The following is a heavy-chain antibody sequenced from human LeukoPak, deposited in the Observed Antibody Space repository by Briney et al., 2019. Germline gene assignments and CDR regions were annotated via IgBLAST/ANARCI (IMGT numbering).Heavy chain of an antibody. D-gene: IGHD1-26*01. V-gene: IGHV4-59*01. Sequence: SETLSLTCTVSGGSISGYYWSWIRQPPGKGLECIGYIHYTGTTHYNPSLKSRLTIAVDTSKNQFSPKLTSVTAADTAVYYCAKFGAYCFDYWGQGTLVTVSS. CDR2: IHYTGTT. CDR3: AKFGAYCFDY. J-gene: IGHJ4*02. CDR1: GGSISGYY.